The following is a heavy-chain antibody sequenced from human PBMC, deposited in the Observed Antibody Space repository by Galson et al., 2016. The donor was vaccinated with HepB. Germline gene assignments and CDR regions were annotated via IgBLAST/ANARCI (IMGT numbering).Heavy chain of an antibody. CDR3: AKRGSRAGDTWITMIRGDQIYYFDY. V-gene: IGHV3-23*01. Sequence: SLRLSCAASGFTFSSYGMSWVRQAPGKGLEWVSSISGSGGSTYYADSVKGRFTISRDNSKNTLYLQMNSLRAEDTAVYYCAKRGSRAGDTWITMIRGDQIYYFDYWGQRTLVTVSS. J-gene: IGHJ4*02. CDR1: GFTFSSYG. D-gene: IGHD3-10*01. CDR2: ISGSGGST.